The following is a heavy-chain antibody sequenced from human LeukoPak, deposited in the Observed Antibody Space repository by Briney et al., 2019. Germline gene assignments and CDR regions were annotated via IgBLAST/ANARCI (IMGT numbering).Heavy chain of an antibody. CDR3: ARGPRGGYSYGDYYYYGMDV. J-gene: IGHJ6*02. CDR2: ISYDGSNK. CDR1: GFTFSSYA. D-gene: IGHD5-18*01. Sequence: QPGGSLRLSCAASGFTFSSYAMHWVRQAPGKGLEWVAVISYDGSNKYYADSVKGRFTISRDNSKNTLYLPMNSLRAEDTAVYYCARGPRGGYSYGDYYYYGMDVWGQGTTVTVSS. V-gene: IGHV3-30-3*01.